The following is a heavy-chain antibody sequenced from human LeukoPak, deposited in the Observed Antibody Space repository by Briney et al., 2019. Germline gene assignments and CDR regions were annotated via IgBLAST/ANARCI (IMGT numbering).Heavy chain of an antibody. J-gene: IGHJ6*04. CDR1: GGSFRGYY. CDR3: ARRRMVRGPSERRGYYYYGMDV. Sequence: SETLSLTCAVYGGSFRGYYWSWIRQPPGKGLEWIGEINHSGSTNYNPSLKSRVTISVDTSKNQFSLKLSSVTAADTAVYYCARRRMVRGPSERRGYYYYGMDVWGKGTTVTVSS. D-gene: IGHD3-10*01. V-gene: IGHV4-34*01. CDR2: INHSGST.